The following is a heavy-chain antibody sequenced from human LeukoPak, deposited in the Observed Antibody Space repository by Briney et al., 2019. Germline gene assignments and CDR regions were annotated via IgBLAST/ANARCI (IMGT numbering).Heavy chain of an antibody. CDR2: INHSGST. D-gene: IGHD6-19*01. V-gene: IGHV4-34*03. J-gene: IGHJ4*02. CDR3: TASYISAFPEIDY. CDR1: GGSFSGYY. Sequence: PSETLSLTCAVYGGSFSGYYWTWIRQPPGKGLEWIGEINHSGSTNYNPSLKSRVTMSVDTSKNQFSLKLSSVTAADTAFYYCTASYISAFPEIDYWGQGTLVTVSS.